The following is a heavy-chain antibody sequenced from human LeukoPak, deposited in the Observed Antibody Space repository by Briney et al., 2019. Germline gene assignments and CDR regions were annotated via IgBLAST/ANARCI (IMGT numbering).Heavy chain of an antibody. CDR3: ARHGHYGSGSYTGDAFDI. Sequence: GESLKISCKGSGYSFTSYWIGWVRQMPGKGLEWMGIIYPGDSDTRYSPSFQGQVTISADKSISTAYLQWSSLKASDTAMYYCARHGHYGSGSYTGDAFDIWGQGTMVTVSS. V-gene: IGHV5-51*01. D-gene: IGHD3-10*01. CDR2: IYPGDSDT. CDR1: GYSFTSYW. J-gene: IGHJ3*02.